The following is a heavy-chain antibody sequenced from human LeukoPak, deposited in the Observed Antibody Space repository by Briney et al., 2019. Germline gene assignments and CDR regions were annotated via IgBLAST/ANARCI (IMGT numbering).Heavy chain of an antibody. V-gene: IGHV3-7*01. Sequence: GGYLRLSCEVSGLTFSTYWMTWVRQAPGKGLEWVASINQNGREKYFVDSVKGRFTISRDNAKDSLYLQMNSLRDEDTAVYYCARSLGDDWGQGTLVTVSS. J-gene: IGHJ4*02. CDR3: ARSLGDD. CDR2: INQNGREK. D-gene: IGHD3-16*01. CDR1: GLTFSTYW.